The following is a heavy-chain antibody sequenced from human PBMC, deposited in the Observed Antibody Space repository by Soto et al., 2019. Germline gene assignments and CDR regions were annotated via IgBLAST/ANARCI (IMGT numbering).Heavy chain of an antibody. V-gene: IGHV1-8*01. D-gene: IGHD3-16*01. CDR2: MNPNSGNT. Sequence: ASVKVSCKASGYTFASYDINWVRQATGQGLEWMGWMNPNSGNTGYAQKFQGRVTMTRNTSISTAYMELSSLRSEDTAVYYCARAPFKGGNYYYYGMDVWGQGTTVTVSS. CDR3: ARAPFKGGNYYYYGMDV. J-gene: IGHJ6*02. CDR1: GYTFASYD.